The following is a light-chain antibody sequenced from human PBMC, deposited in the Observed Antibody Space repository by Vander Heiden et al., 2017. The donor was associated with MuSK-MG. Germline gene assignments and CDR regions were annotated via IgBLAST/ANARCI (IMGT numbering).Light chain of an antibody. CDR1: QSVSSSY. V-gene: IGKV3-20*01. CDR2: GAS. Sequence: VLPQSPGTLSLSPGERATLSCRASQSVSSSYLAWYQQKPGQAPRLLIYGASSRATGIPARFSGSGSGTDFTLTISRLEPEDFAVYYCQQYGRSSSTFGQGTKVEIK. J-gene: IGKJ1*01. CDR3: QQYGRSSST.